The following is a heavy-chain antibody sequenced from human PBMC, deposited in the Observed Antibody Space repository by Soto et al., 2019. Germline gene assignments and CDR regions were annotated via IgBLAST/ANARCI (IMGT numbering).Heavy chain of an antibody. CDR2: INGDGSIT. CDR1: GFTFGSYW. D-gene: IGHD3-10*01. CDR3: SRETLWFGESLKS. Sequence: EVQLVESGGGSAQTGGSLRISCATSGFTFGSYWMDWVRQAPGKGLEWVSRINGDGSITTYADSVKGRFTISRDSAGNTLYLQINNLRADDTAVYYCSRETLWFGESLKSGGRGTLVTVSS. V-gene: IGHV3-74*01. J-gene: IGHJ4*02.